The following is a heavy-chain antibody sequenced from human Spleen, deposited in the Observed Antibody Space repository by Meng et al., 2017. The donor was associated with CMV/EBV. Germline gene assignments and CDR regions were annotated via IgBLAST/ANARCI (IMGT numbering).Heavy chain of an antibody. V-gene: IGHV3-43*01. Sequence: GGSLRLSCAASGFTFDDYTMHWVRQAPGKGLEWVSLISWDGGSTYYADSVKGRFTISRDNSKNSLYLQMNSLRTEDTAMYYCGRDMDVWGQGTTVTVSS. J-gene: IGHJ6*02. CDR3: GRDMDV. CDR2: ISWDGGST. CDR1: GFTFDDYT.